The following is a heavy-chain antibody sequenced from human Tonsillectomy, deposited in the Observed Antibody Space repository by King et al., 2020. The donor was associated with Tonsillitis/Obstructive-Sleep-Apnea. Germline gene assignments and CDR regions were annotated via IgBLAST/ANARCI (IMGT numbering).Heavy chain of an antibody. CDR3: AKIVDGGGCDY. J-gene: IGHJ4*02. D-gene: IGHD2-21*01. CDR2: IRGTGGVT. V-gene: IGHV3-23*04. Sequence: VQLVEYGGGLVQPGGSLRLSCAPSGFSFSSYAMSWVRQAPGGGLEWVSSIRGTGGVTYHADSVKGRFTISRDNSKNTLFLQMNSLRAEDTAIYYCAKIVDGGGCDYWGQGTLVTVSS. CDR1: GFSFSSYA.